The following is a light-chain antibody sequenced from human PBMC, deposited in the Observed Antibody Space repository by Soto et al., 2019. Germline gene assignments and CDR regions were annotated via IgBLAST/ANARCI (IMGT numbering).Light chain of an antibody. CDR3: QQYGSSPT. V-gene: IGKV3-20*01. CDR1: QSVRSSF. CDR2: GAS. J-gene: IGKJ4*01. Sequence: EIVLTQSPGTLSLSPGEGATLSCRASQSVRSSFLAWYQQKPGQAPSLLIYGASSRATGIPDRFSGGGSGTAFTFTISRLEPEDLAVYYCQQYGSSPTFGGGTKVEIK.